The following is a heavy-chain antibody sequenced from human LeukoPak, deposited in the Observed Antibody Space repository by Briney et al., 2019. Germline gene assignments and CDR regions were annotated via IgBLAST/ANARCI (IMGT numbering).Heavy chain of an antibody. CDR2: IYTSGST. J-gene: IGHJ4*02. V-gene: IGHV4-4*09. CDR1: AGSISSYY. CDR3: ARRKVGATDYFDY. Sequence: SETLSLTCSVSAGSISSYYWSWIRQPAGKGLERIGYIYTSGSTNYNPSLKSRVTISVDTSKNQFSLKLSSVTAADTAVYYCARRKVGATDYFDYWGQGTLVTVSS. D-gene: IGHD1-26*01.